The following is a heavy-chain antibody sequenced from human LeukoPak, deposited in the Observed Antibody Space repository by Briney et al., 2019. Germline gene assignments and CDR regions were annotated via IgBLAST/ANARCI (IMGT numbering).Heavy chain of an antibody. V-gene: IGHV3-53*01. D-gene: IGHD2-2*01. CDR1: EFSVSSNY. J-gene: IGHJ4*02. Sequence: GGSLRLSCAASEFSVSSNYMTWVRQAPGKGLEWVSIIYNIGTTYYTDSVKGRFTISRDNSKNTLYLQMNSLRAEDTAVYYCARWYCTSTSCYYDYWGQGTLVTVSS. CDR2: IYNIGTT. CDR3: ARWYCTSTSCYYDY.